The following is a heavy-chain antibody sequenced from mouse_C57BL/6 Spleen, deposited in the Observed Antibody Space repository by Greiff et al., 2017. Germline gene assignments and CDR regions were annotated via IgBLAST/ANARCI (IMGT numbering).Heavy chain of an antibody. CDR2: IYPSDSET. CDR1: GYTFTSYW. J-gene: IGHJ4*01. D-gene: IGHD2-12*01. Sequence: QVQLKQPGAELVRPGSSVKLSCKASGYTFTSYWMDWVKQRPGQGLEWIGNIYPSDSETNYNQKFKDKATLTVDKSSSTAYMQLSSLTSEDSAVYYCASAYDDAMDYWGQGTSVTVSS. V-gene: IGHV1-61*01. CDR3: ASAYDDAMDY.